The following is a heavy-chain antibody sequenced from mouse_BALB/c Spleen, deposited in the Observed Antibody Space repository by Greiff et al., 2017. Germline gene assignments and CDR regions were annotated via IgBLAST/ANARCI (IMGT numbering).Heavy chain of an antibody. D-gene: IGHD2-4*01. CDR3: ARSTMITTTAYYYAMDY. J-gene: IGHJ4*01. Sequence: EVKLVESGGGLVKPGGSLKLSCAASGFTFSSYAMSWVRQSPEKRLEWVAEISSGGSYTYYPDTVTGRFTISRDNAKNTLYLEMSSLRSEDTAMYYCARSTMITTTAYYYAMDYWGQGTSVTVSS. CDR1: GFTFSSYA. V-gene: IGHV5-9-4*01. CDR2: ISSGGSYT.